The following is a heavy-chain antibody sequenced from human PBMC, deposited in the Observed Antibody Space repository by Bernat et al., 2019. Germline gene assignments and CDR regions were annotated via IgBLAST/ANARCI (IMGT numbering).Heavy chain of an antibody. J-gene: IGHJ6*02. CDR3: ARSDFSSSWTNYYYYGMDV. CDR2: INSDGSST. Sequence: EVQLVESGGGLVQPGGSLRLSCAASGFTFSSYWMHWVRQPPGKGLVWVSRINSDGSSTSYADSVKGRFTISRDNAKNTLYLQMNSLRAEDTAVYYCARSDFSSSWTNYYYYGMDVWGQGTTVTVSS. D-gene: IGHD6-13*01. CDR1: GFTFSSYW. V-gene: IGHV3-74*01.